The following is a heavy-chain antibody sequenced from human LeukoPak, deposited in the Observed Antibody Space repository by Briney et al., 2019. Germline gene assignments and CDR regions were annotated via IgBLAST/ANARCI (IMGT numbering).Heavy chain of an antibody. CDR3: ARGSWIQLWLLGDDAFDI. D-gene: IGHD5-18*01. CDR1: GGSISSYY. Sequence: SETLSLTCTVSGGSISSYYWSWIRQPPGKGLEWIGHIYYSGSTNYNPSLKSRVTISVDTSKNQFSLKLSSVTAADTAVYYCARGSWIQLWLLGDDAFDIWGQGTMVTVSS. V-gene: IGHV4-59*01. J-gene: IGHJ3*02. CDR2: IYYSGST.